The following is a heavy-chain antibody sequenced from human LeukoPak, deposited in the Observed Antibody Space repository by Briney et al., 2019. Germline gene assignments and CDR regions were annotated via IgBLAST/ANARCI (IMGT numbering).Heavy chain of an antibody. J-gene: IGHJ5*02. CDR1: GFSFSSYY. V-gene: IGHV3-21*06. CDR3: ARQGRSYINPNRGWFDP. D-gene: IGHD7-27*01. CDR2: ISSTGTDN. Sequence: RATLRLSCGASGFSFSSYYMNWVRQAPGKGLECVSSISSTGTDNTYADSVTGRFTIPRDNPKNSVFLQMNSLRAEDTAVYFCARQGRSYINPNRGWFDPWGQGTLVIVSS.